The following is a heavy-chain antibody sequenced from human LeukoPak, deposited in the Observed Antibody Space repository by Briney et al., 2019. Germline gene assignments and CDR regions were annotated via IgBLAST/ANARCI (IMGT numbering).Heavy chain of an antibody. CDR3: ARGIGDFDY. CDR1: GGSISHHY. V-gene: IGHV4-59*11. CDR2: IYYDGST. J-gene: IGHJ4*02. Sequence: SETLSLTCTVSGGSISHHYWSWIRQTPGKGLDWIGNIYYDGSTNYKPSLKGRVTISVDTSKNHLSLKLTYVTAADTAVHYCARGIGDFDYWGQGTLVTVSS.